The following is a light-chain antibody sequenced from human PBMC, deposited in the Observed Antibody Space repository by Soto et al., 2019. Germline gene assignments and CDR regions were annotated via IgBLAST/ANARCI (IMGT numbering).Light chain of an antibody. CDR2: AAS. V-gene: IGKV3-20*01. CDR3: QQYGSSSYT. Sequence: EIVLTQSPGTLSLSPGERATLSCRASQSISSSYLAWYQQKPGQAPRLLIYAASSRATGIPDRFSGSGYGTDFTLTISRLEPEDFAVYYCQQYGSSSYTFGQGTQLEIK. J-gene: IGKJ2*01. CDR1: QSISSSY.